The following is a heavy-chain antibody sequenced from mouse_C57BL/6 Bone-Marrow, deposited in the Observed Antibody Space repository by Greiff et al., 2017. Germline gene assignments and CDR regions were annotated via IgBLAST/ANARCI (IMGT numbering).Heavy chain of an antibody. CDR1: GFTFSDYY. Sequence: EVQRVESEGGLVQPGSSMKLSCTASGFTFSDYYMAWVRQVPEKGLEWVANINYDGSSTYYLDSLKSRFIISRDNAKNILYLQMSSLKSEDTATYYCAREGTTGYYFDDWGQGTTLTVSA. CDR2: INYDGSST. CDR3: AREGTTGYYFDD. D-gene: IGHD2-12*01. V-gene: IGHV5-16*01. J-gene: IGHJ2*01.